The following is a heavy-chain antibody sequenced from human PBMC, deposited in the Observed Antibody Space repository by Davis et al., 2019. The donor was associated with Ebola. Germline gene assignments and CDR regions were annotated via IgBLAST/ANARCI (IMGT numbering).Heavy chain of an antibody. D-gene: IGHD3-22*01. V-gene: IGHV3-48*02. Sequence: GESLKISCAASGFTFSSYSMNWVRQAPGKGLEWVSYISSSSTIYYADSVKGRFTISRGNAKNSLYLQMNSLRDEDTAVYYCAREGYYYDSSGYSYYFDYWGQGTLVTVSS. CDR3: AREGYYYDSSGYSYYFDY. J-gene: IGHJ4*02. CDR1: GFTFSSYS. CDR2: ISSSSTI.